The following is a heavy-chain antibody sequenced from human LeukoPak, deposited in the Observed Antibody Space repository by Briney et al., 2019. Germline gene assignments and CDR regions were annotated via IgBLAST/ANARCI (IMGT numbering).Heavy chain of an antibody. CDR2: ISYDGSNK. CDR1: GFTFSSYG. Sequence: GGSLRLSCAASGFTFSSYGMPWVRQAPGKGLEWVAVISYDGSNKYYADSVKGRFTISRDNSKNTLYLQMNSLRAEDTAVYYCAKDSPITTIDYWGQGTLVTVSS. CDR3: AKDSPITTIDY. J-gene: IGHJ4*02. V-gene: IGHV3-30*18. D-gene: IGHD1-14*01.